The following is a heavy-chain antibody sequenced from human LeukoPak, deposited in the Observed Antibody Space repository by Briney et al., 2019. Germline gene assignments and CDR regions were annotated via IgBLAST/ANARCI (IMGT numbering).Heavy chain of an antibody. Sequence: SETLSLPCAVSGGSITSYYWNWIRQPAGKGLEWIGYIHHTGKNWYNPPLQSRVTLSVDTSKSEFSLRLNSVTAEDTAVYYCAKWHEKLLAFDSWGQGTLVTVSS. CDR1: GGSITSYY. J-gene: IGHJ4*02. CDR2: IHHTGKN. CDR3: AKWHEKLLAFDS. D-gene: IGHD1-7*01. V-gene: IGHV4-59*01.